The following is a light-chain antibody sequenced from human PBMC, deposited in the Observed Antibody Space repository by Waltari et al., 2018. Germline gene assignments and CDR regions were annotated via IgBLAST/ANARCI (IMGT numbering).Light chain of an antibody. CDR1: SSNIGSNG. Sequence: QSVLNQPPSASAAARRSVTISCSGGSSNIGSNGVSWYQQFTGIATKALIFYSYQRASVVSSLFSASTSCASASLTISGLQTEDEAVYYCAVWDDSLSAYIFGSGTRLTVL. CDR2: YSY. J-gene: IGLJ1*01. CDR3: AVWDDSLSAYI. V-gene: IGLV1-47*02.